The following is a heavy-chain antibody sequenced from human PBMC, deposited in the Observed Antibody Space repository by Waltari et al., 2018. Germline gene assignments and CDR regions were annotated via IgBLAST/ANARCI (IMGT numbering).Heavy chain of an antibody. Sequence: QVQLVQSGAEVKKPGASVKVSCKASGYTFTGYYMHWVRQAPGQGPEWMGRINPNSGGTNYAQKFQGRVTMTRDTSISTAYMELSRLRSDDTAVYYCARDPMGCSSTSCYYYYYMDVWGKGTTVTVSS. CDR2: INPNSGGT. J-gene: IGHJ6*03. V-gene: IGHV1-2*06. CDR1: GYTFTGYY. D-gene: IGHD2-2*01. CDR3: ARDPMGCSSTSCYYYYYMDV.